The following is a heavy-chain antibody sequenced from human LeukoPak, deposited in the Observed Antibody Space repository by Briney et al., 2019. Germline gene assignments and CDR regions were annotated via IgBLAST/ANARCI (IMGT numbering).Heavy chain of an antibody. V-gene: IGHV3-23*01. CDR2: ISGSGGST. CDR1: GFTFSSYA. CDR3: ARNQQLGGHSYYYYGMDV. J-gene: IGHJ6*02. Sequence: GGSLRLSCAASGFTFSSYAMSWVRQAPGKGLEWVSAISGSGGSTYYADSVKGRFTISRDNSKNTLYLQMNSLRAEDTAVYYCARNQQLGGHSYYYYGMDVWGQGTTVTVSS. D-gene: IGHD3-16*01.